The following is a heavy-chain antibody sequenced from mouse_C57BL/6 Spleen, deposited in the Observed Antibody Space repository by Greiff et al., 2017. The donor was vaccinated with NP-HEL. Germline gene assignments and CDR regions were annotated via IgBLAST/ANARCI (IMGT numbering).Heavy chain of an antibody. D-gene: IGHD2-4*01. CDR1: GYTFTSYW. CDR2: IHPNSGST. CDR3: AGLVDYDGDYYAVDS. J-gene: IGHJ4*01. Sequence: QVQLKQPGAELVKPGASVKLSCKASGYTFTSYWMHWVKQRPGQGLEWIGMIHPNSGSTNYNEKFKSKATLTVDKSSSTAYMQLSSLTSEDSAVYYSAGLVDYDGDYYAVDSWDQGATGDVSS. V-gene: IGHV1-64*01.